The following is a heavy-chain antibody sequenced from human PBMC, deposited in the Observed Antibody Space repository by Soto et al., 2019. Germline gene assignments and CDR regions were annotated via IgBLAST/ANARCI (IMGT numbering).Heavy chain of an antibody. Sequence: GGSLRLSCAASGFTFSSYSMNWVRQAPGKGLEWVSSISSSSSYIYYADSVKGRFTISRDNAKNSLYLQMNSLRAEDTAVYYFARSATVTTLSVFFDYWGQGTLVTVSS. V-gene: IGHV3-21*01. D-gene: IGHD4-17*01. J-gene: IGHJ4*02. CDR2: ISSSSSYI. CDR1: GFTFSSYS. CDR3: ARSATVTTLSVFFDY.